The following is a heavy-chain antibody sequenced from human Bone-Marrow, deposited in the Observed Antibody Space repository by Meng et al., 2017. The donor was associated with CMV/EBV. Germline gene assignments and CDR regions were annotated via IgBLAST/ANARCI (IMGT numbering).Heavy chain of an antibody. V-gene: IGHV1-69*10. CDR2: IIPILGIA. CDR3: ARDTKYYSSSWYAHMDV. J-gene: IGHJ6*02. D-gene: IGHD6-13*01. Sequence: SVKVSCKASGYTFTSYDISWVRQAPGQGLEWMGGIIPILGIANYAQKFQGRVTITADKSTSTAYMELSSLRSEDTAVYYCARDTKYYSSSWYAHMDVWGQGPTVTVYS. CDR1: GYTFTSYD.